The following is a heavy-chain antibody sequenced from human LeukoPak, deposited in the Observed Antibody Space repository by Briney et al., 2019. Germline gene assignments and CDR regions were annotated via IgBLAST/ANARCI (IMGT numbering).Heavy chain of an antibody. Sequence: GGSLRLSCAAFGFSVSSNYMRWVRQAPGKGLEWVSVIYSGGSTYYADSVKGRFTISRDNSKNTLYLQMNSLRAEDTAVYYCAREVGYDILTGYYRDYWGQGTLVTVSS. CDR1: GFSVSSNY. J-gene: IGHJ4*02. CDR2: IYSGGST. D-gene: IGHD3-9*01. V-gene: IGHV3-53*01. CDR3: AREVGYDILTGYYRDY.